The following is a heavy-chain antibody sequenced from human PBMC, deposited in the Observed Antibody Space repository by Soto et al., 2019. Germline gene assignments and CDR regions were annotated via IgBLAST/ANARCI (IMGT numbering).Heavy chain of an antibody. CDR3: ARDDAARPAGGWFDP. Sequence: QVQLVQSRAEVKKPGSSVKVSCKASGGTFSSYAISWVRQAPGQGLEWMGGIIPIFGTANYAQKFQGRVTITADESTSTAYMELGSLRSEDTAVYYCARDDAARPAGGWFDPWGQGTLVTVSS. V-gene: IGHV1-69*01. J-gene: IGHJ5*02. CDR2: IIPIFGTA. D-gene: IGHD6-6*01. CDR1: GGTFSSYA.